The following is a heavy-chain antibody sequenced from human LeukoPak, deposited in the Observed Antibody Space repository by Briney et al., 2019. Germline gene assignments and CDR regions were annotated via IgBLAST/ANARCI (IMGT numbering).Heavy chain of an antibody. J-gene: IGHJ4*02. CDR1: GFSLTSTFVG. CDR3: VNTLTSYNSVGYPSFDY. V-gene: IGHV2-5*04. Sequence: SGPTLVRPRQTLTLTCTLSGFSLTSTFVGVGWIRQPPGKSLEWLAHVYRDGDERYSPSLGGRLSFTKDTSKTQLLLTMTNVDPGDTGTYYCVNTLTSYNSVGYPSFDYWGEGSLVTVSS. CDR2: VYRDGDE. D-gene: IGHD3-9*01.